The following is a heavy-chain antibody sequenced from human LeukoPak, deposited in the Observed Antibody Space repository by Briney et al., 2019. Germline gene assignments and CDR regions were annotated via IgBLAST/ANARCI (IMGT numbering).Heavy chain of an antibody. V-gene: IGHV7-4-1*02. D-gene: IGHD3-22*01. CDR3: AREGSYYYDSSGNWFDP. CDR2: INTNTGNP. Sequence: GASVKVSCKASGYTFTSYAMNWVRQAPGQGLEWMGWINTNTGNPTYAQGFTGRFVFSLDASVSTAYLQISSLKAEDTAVYYCAREGSYYYDSSGNWFDPWGQGTLVTVSS. J-gene: IGHJ5*02. CDR1: GYTFTSYA.